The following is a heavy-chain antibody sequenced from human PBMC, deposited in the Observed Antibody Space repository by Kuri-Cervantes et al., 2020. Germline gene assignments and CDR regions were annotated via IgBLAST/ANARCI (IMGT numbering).Heavy chain of an antibody. Sequence: GGSLRLSCAASGFTFSSYGMHWVRQAPGKGLEWVAVISYDGSNKYYADSVKGRFTISRDNSKNTLYLQMNSLRAEDTAVYYCARTAPVAFDAFEIWGQGTMVTVSS. D-gene: IGHD2-21*01. CDR2: ISYDGSNK. CDR3: ARTAPVAFDAFEI. V-gene: IGHV3-30*03. J-gene: IGHJ3*02. CDR1: GFTFSSYG.